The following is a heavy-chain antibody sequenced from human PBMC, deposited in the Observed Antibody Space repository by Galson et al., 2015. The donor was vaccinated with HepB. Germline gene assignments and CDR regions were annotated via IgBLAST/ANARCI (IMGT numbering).Heavy chain of an antibody. CDR2: LWYDGSNR. D-gene: IGHD2-2*01. CDR1: GFTFSNYG. J-gene: IGHJ4*02. CDR3: ARGTSVYCTRATCYREGSFDY. Sequence: SLRLSCAASGFTFSNYGMHWVRLAPGKGLEWVAVLWYDGSNRYYVDSVKGRFTISRDNSKNTLYLQMTSLRAEDTAVYYCARGTSVYCTRATCYREGSFDYWGQGTLVTVSS. V-gene: IGHV3-33*01.